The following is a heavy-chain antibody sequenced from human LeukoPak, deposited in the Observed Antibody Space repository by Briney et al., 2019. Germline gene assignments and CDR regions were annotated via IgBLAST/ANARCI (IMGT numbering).Heavy chain of an antibody. CDR1: GGTFSSYA. CDR2: IIPIFGTA. D-gene: IGHD6-19*01. V-gene: IGHV1-69*13. CDR3: ASPGGFSGWYAASFDY. J-gene: IGHJ4*02. Sequence: GASVNVSCKASGGTFSSYAISWVRQAPGQGLEWMGGIIPIFGTANYAQKFQGRVTITADESTSTAYMELSSLRSEDTAVYYCASPGGFSGWYAASFDYWGQGTLVTVSS.